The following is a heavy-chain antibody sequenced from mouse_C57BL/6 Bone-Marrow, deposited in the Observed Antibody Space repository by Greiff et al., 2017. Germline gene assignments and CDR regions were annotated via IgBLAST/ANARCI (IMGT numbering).Heavy chain of an antibody. Sequence: VQLQQPGAELVKPGASVKLSCKASGYTFTSYWMHWVKQRPGRGLEWIGRIDPNSGGTKYNEKFKSKATLTVDKPSSTAYMQLSSLTSEDSAVCYWARHQYYGSRYAMDYWGQGTSDTVST. CDR2: IDPNSGGT. CDR3: ARHQYYGSRYAMDY. J-gene: IGHJ4*01. CDR1: GYTFTSYW. V-gene: IGHV1-72*01. D-gene: IGHD1-1*01.